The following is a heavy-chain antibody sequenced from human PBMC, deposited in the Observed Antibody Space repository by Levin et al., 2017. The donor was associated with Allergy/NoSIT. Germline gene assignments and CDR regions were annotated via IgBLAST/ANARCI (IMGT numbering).Heavy chain of an antibody. CDR2: IYSNGST. CDR3: ARAHRPWFVSNY. J-gene: IGHJ4*01. D-gene: IGHD4/OR15-4a*01. CDR1: GDSISGYY. Sequence: SETLSLICTVSGDSISGYYWSWIRQPPGKGLDWIAYIYSNGSTNYNPSLKSRVTISVDMSKNQFSLTLSSVTAADTAVYFCARAHRPWFVSNYWGRGTPVTVSS. V-gene: IGHV4-59*01.